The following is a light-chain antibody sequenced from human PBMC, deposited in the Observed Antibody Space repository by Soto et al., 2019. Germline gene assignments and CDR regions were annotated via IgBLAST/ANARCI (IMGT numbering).Light chain of an antibody. CDR3: QQYGSSPMT. CDR2: GAS. V-gene: IGKV3-20*01. CDR1: QSVSSNY. Sequence: DNVFAHVPGTLSFAPGERATLSLSASQSVSSNYLAWYQQKPGQAPRLLVYGASSRATGIPDRFSGSGSGTDFTLTISRLEPEDLAVYYCQQYGSSPMTFGQGTKVDI. J-gene: IGKJ1*01.